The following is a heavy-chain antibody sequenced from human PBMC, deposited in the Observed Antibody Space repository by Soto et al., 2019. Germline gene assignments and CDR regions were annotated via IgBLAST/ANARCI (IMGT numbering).Heavy chain of an antibody. CDR3: ARVRTSLDLYYYYMDV. CDR2: IYDYGST. D-gene: IGHD2-2*01. CDR1: NGYITDYA. J-gene: IGHJ6*03. Sequence: SETLSLTCPVSNGYITDYAWTWIRQPPGKPMEWIGYIYDYGSTYYNPSLESRVAFSVDTSKNQFSLKVRSVTAADTAVYYCARVRTSLDLYYYYMDVWGAGTTVTVSS. V-gene: IGHV4-59*08.